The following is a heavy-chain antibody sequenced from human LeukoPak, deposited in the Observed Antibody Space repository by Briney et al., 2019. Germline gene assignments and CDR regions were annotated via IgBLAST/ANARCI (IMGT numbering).Heavy chain of an antibody. CDR3: ITPLPYSAQ. V-gene: IGHV3-15*07. CDR1: GFTFSNAY. J-gene: IGHJ4*02. Sequence: GGSLRLSCAASGFTFSNAYMNWVRQAPGKGLEWVGRIKPKTDGETTEYAAPVKGRFSISRDDSKNVLYLQMNSLKTEDTAVYYCITPLPYSAQGGQGTLVTVSS. CDR2: IKPKTDGETT. D-gene: IGHD2-21*01.